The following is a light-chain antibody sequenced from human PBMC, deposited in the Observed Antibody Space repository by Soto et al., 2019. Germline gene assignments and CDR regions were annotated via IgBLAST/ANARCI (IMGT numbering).Light chain of an antibody. CDR3: QSYDSSLSGSV. J-gene: IGLJ2*01. V-gene: IGLV1-40*01. CDR1: SSNIGAGYD. Sequence: QSVLTQPPSVSGAPGQRVTISCTGSSSNIGAGYDVHWYQQLPGTAPKLLIYRNSNRPSGVPDRFSGSKSGTSGSLAITGLQAEDEADYYFQSYDSSLSGSVFGGGTKLTVL. CDR2: RNS.